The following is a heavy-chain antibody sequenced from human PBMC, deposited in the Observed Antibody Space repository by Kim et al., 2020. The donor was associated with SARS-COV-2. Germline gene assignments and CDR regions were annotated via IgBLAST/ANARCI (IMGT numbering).Heavy chain of an antibody. D-gene: IGHD3-10*01. V-gene: IGHV3-30*04. CDR1: GFTFSSYA. Sequence: GGSLRLSCAASGFTFSSYAMHWVRQAPGKGLEWVAVISYDGSNKYYADSVKGRFTISRDNSKNTLYLQMNSLRAEDTAVYYCARGAPRPGNYPRTFDYWGQGTLVTVSS. CDR3: ARGAPRPGNYPRTFDY. CDR2: ISYDGSNK. J-gene: IGHJ4*02.